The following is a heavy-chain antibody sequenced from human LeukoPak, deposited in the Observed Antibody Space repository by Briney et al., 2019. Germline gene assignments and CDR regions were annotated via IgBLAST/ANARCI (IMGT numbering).Heavy chain of an antibody. V-gene: IGHV3-23*01. CDR2: ISGSGGGT. CDR3: AKDRFGYSSGWFFDP. D-gene: IGHD6-19*01. J-gene: IGHJ5*02. CDR1: GFTFSNFA. Sequence: GRSLRLSCAASGFTFSNFAMNWVRQAPGKGLEWVSGISGSGGGTYYADSVKGRFTISRDSSKNTLYLQMKSLRVEDTAVYYCAKDRFGYSSGWFFDPWGQGTLVTVSS.